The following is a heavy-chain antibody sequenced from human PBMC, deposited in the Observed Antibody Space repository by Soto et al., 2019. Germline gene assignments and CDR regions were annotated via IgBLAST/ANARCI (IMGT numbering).Heavy chain of an antibody. Sequence: GASVKVSCKASGYIFSTFPMHWVRQAPGQNLEWMGWINAANGDTGYSQNFQGRVTITRDTSASTAYMELSGLRSEDTAVYYCARTHYYDSGSYHFDYWGQGTLVTVSS. V-gene: IGHV1-3*01. CDR2: INAANGDT. D-gene: IGHD3-10*01. J-gene: IGHJ4*02. CDR3: ARTHYYDSGSYHFDY. CDR1: GYIFSTFP.